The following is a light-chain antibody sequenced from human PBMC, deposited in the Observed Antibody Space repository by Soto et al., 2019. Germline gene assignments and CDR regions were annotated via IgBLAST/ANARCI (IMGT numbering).Light chain of an antibody. CDR2: SNN. V-gene: IGLV1-44*01. CDR1: TSNIGSNT. J-gene: IGLJ1*01. Sequence: SVLTQPPSASETSGQRVTISCSGSTSNIGSNTVNWYQQLPGTAPKTLIYSNNQRPSGVPDRFSGSKSGTSGSLANSGSLSENEADYYCATWDNSLKGYVFGTRIKVTVL. CDR3: ATWDNSLKGYV.